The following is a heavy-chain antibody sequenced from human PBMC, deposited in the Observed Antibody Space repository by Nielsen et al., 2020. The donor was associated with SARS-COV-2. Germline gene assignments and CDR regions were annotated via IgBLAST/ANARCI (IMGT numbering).Heavy chain of an antibody. CDR3: ARVEDTADY. J-gene: IGHJ4*02. CDR2: INHSGST. V-gene: IGHV4-34*01. CDR1: GGSFSGYY. Sequence: SDTLSLTCAAYGGSFSGYYWSWIRQPPGKGLEWIGEINHSGSTNYNPSLKSRVTISVDTSKNQFSLKLSSVTAADTAVYYCARVEDTADYWGQGTLVTVSS. D-gene: IGHD5-18*01.